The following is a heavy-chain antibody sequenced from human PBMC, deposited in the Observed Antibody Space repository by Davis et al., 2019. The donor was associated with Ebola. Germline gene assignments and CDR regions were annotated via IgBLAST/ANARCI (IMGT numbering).Heavy chain of an antibody. CDR1: GYTFTGYY. Sequence: ASVKVSCKASGYTFTGYYMHWVRQAPGQRLEWMGWINAGNGNTKYSQKFQGRVTMTRDTSISTAYMELSRLRSDDTAVYYCARVQLWTRDYGMDVWGQGTTVTVSS. V-gene: IGHV1-2*02. CDR3: ARVQLWTRDYGMDV. D-gene: IGHD5-18*01. J-gene: IGHJ6*02. CDR2: INAGNGNT.